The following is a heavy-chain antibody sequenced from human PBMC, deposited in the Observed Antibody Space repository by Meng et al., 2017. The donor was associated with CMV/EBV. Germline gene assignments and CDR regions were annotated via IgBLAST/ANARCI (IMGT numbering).Heavy chain of an antibody. D-gene: IGHD4-17*01. CDR2: ISSNGGST. Sequence: GESLKISCAASRFTFSSYAMHWVRQTPGKGLEYVSAISSNGGSTYYADSVKGRFPISRDDSKNTLYLQMGILRAEDMAVYYCARVTGVGDYYFDYWGQGTLVTVSS. J-gene: IGHJ4*02. CDR3: ARVTGVGDYYFDY. V-gene: IGHV3-64*02. CDR1: RFTFSSYA.